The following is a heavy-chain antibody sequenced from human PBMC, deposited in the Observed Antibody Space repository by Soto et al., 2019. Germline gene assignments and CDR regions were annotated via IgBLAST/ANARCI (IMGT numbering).Heavy chain of an antibody. CDR3: ARLYGGTLDY. D-gene: IGHD4-17*01. J-gene: IGHJ4*02. Sequence: SETLSLTCTVSGGSISSSSYYWSWIRQPPGKGLEWIGYIYYSGSTNYNPSLKSRVTISVDTSKNQISLKLSSVTAADTAVYYCARLYGGTLDYWGQGTLVTVSS. CDR1: GGSISSSSYY. CDR2: IYYSGST. V-gene: IGHV4-61*05.